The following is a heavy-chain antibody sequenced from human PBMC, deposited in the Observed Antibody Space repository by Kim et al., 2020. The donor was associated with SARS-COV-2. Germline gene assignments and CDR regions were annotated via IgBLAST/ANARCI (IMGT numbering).Heavy chain of an antibody. V-gene: IGHV3-33*06. CDR3: VKENDDFWGGPAYGMDV. J-gene: IGHJ6*02. Sequence: ERGRLTISRENSKNALYMKMNSLRAEDTAVYYCVKENDDFWGGPAYGMDVWGQGTTVTVSS. D-gene: IGHD3-3*01.